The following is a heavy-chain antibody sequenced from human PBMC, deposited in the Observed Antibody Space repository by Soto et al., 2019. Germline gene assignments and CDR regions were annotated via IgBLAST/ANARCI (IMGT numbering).Heavy chain of an antibody. CDR2: IFYSGST. CDR3: ARAGKRGYYDSRLSAFDI. J-gene: IGHJ3*02. D-gene: IGHD3-22*01. CDR1: GGSISSGSYS. Sequence: SETLSLTCAVSGGSISSGSYSWSWIRQPTGKGLEWIGYIFYSGSTYYNPSLKSRVTLSVDTSKSQFSLKLSSVNAADTAVYFCARAGKRGYYDSRLSAFDIWGQGTMVTVSS. V-gene: IGHV4-31*11.